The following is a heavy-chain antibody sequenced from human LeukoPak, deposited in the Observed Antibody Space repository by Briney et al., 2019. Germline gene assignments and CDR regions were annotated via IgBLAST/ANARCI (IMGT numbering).Heavy chain of an antibody. CDR2: ISSSSSTI. D-gene: IGHD3-22*01. V-gene: IGHV3-48*01. Sequence: QPGGSLRLSCAASGFTFSSYSMNWVRQAPGKGLEWVSYISSSSSTIYYADSVKGRFTISRDNAKNSLYLQMNSLRAEDTAVYYCATTNGPNYYDSSGYYWGAFDIWGQGTMVTVSS. CDR3: ATTNGPNYYDSSGYYWGAFDI. J-gene: IGHJ3*02. CDR1: GFTFSSYS.